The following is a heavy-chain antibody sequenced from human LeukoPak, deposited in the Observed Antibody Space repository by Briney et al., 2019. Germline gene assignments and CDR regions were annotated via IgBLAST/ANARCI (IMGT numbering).Heavy chain of an antibody. CDR2: INPGGSSI. CDR3: ARSNQTDDY. CDR1: GFTFSSYW. V-gene: IGHV3-74*01. D-gene: IGHD1-14*01. Sequence: GGSLRLSCAASGFTFSSYWMHWARQVPGKGLVWVSRINPGGSSIAYADSVKGRFTISRDNAKNTLYLQMDSLRAEDTAVYYCARSNQTDDYWGQGTLVTVSS. J-gene: IGHJ4*02.